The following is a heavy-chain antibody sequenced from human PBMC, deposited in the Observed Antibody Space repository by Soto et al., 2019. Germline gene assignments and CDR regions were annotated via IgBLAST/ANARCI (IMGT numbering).Heavy chain of an antibody. Sequence: EVQVVESGGGLVQPGGSLRLSCAASGVTVSSNYMKWVRQAPGKGLEWVSVIYSGGSTYYADAVKGRFTISRENSKNTMYLQMNSLRAEYTAVYYCARASYGANSGWYFDLWGRGTLVIVSS. V-gene: IGHV3-66*01. CDR1: GVTVSSNY. D-gene: IGHD1-26*01. J-gene: IGHJ2*01. CDR3: ARASYGANSGWYFDL. CDR2: IYSGGST.